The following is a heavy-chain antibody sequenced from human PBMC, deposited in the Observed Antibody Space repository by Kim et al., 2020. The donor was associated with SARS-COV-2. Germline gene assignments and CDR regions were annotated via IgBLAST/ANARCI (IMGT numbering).Heavy chain of an antibody. V-gene: IGHV4-34*01. CDR1: GGSFSGYY. CDR3: ARGHYAVCGGSVRSFDY. Sequence: SETLSLTCAVYGGSFSGYYWSWIRQPPGKGLEWIGEINHSGSTNYNPSLKSRVTISVDTSKNQFSLKLSSVTAADTAVYYCARGHYAVCGGSVRSFDYW. D-gene: IGHD2-21*01. CDR2: INHSGST. J-gene: IGHJ4*01.